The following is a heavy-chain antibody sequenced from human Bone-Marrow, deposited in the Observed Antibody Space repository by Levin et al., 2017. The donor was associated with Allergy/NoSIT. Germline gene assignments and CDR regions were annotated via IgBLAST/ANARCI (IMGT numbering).Heavy chain of an antibody. J-gene: IGHJ4*02. CDR2: IYHNGNT. D-gene: IGHD5-24*01. V-gene: IGHV4-59*01. CDR3: ARAPRKAWLQP. CDR1: GTSISTYY. Sequence: SETLSLTCDVSGTSISTYYWTWIRQSPGKGLEWIGNIYHNGNTNYNPSLKSRVTISADMSKRQFSLHLASVTAADTASYFCARAPRKAWLQPWGPGILVTVSS.